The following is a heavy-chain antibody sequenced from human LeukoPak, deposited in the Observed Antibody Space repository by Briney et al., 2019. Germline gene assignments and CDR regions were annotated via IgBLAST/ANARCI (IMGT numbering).Heavy chain of an antibody. CDR1: GYTFTSYY. Sequence: GASVKVSCKASGYTFTSYYMHWVRQAPGQGLEWMGIINPGGGSTTYARNFQGRVTMTTDTSTSTAYMELRSLRSDDTAVYYCARVGWLQTNNWFDPWGQGTLVTVSS. D-gene: IGHD3-22*01. J-gene: IGHJ5*02. CDR3: ARVGWLQTNNWFDP. V-gene: IGHV1-46*01. CDR2: INPGGGST.